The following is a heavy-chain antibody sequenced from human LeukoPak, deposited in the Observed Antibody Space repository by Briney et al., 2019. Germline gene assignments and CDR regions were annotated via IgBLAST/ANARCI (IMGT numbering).Heavy chain of an antibody. CDR1: GFTFSSYS. J-gene: IGHJ1*01. D-gene: IGHD3-22*01. CDR2: ISSSSSYI. CDR3: ARDYYDSSGYPGN. V-gene: IGHV3-21*01. Sequence: GGFLRLSCAASGFTFSSYSMNWVRQAPGKGLEWVSSISSSSSYIYYADSVKGRFTISRDNAKNSLYLQMNSLRAEDTAVYYCARDYYDSSGYPGNWGQGTLVTVSS.